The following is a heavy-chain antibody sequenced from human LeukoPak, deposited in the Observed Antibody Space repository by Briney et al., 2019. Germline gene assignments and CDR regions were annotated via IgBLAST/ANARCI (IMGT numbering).Heavy chain of an antibody. J-gene: IGHJ1*01. CDR3: AKEPTSYSSGWYFHD. CDR2: VSYDGRTT. V-gene: IGHV3-30*18. D-gene: IGHD6-25*01. Sequence: GGSLRLSCAASGFTFSNSWMNWVRQAPGKGLEWLAVVSYDGRTTFYADSVKGRFTISRDNSKNTLDLEMDSLRTEDTAVYYCAKEPTSYSSGWYFHDWGQGTLVIVSS. CDR1: GFTFSNSW.